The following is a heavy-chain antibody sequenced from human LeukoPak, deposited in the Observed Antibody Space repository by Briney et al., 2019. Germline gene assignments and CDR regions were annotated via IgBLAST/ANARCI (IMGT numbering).Heavy chain of an antibody. CDR2: ISYDGSNK. CDR3: ASEGAAGNPALHY. J-gene: IGHJ4*02. Sequence: GRSLRLSCAASGFTFDDYAMHWVRQAPGKGLEWVAVISYDGSNKYYADSVKGRFTISRDNSKNTLYLQMNSLRAEDTAVYYCASEGAAGNPALHYWGQGTLVTVSS. V-gene: IGHV3-30-3*01. CDR1: GFTFDDYA. D-gene: IGHD6-13*01.